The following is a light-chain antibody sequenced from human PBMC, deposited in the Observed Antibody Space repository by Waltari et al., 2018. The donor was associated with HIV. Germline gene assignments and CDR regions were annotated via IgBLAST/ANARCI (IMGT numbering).Light chain of an antibody. Sequence: QSVLTQPPSASGTPGQRIIISCSGSTSNIGTNNVNWYQPLPRTTPRLLMHSNIQRPYGVPDRFSGSRSGTSASLAISGLQSEDEADYYCSAWDASLGAWMFGGGTKLTVL. V-gene: IGLV1-44*01. CDR2: SNI. J-gene: IGLJ3*02. CDR3: SAWDASLGAWM. CDR1: TSNIGTNN.